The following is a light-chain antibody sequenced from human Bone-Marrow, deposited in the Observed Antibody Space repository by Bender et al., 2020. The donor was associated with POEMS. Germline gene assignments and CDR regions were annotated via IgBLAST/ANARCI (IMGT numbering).Light chain of an antibody. V-gene: IGLV2-14*03. CDR3: ASPTFYNTHV. J-gene: IGLJ1*01. CDR1: SSDIGAYDH. Sequence: QSALTQPASVSGSPGQSITISCTGTSSDIGAYDHVSWCQQHPGKVPKLMIFDVHNRPSGVSYRFSGSKSGNTASLTISGLQAEDEADYYCASPTFYNTHVFGTGTKVTVL. CDR2: DVH.